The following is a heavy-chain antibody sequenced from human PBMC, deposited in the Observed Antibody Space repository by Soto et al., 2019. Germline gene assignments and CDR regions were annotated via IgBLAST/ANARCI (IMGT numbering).Heavy chain of an antibody. D-gene: IGHD6-19*01. CDR3: AKGPHTNVGWPYYFES. CDR2: SSPRGDTI. Sequence: GGSLRLSCVASGFSLANYPMNWVRQTPGKGLEWISYSSPRGDTIYYAGSVEGRFTISRDNARNSLSLHMSSLRDEDSALYYCAKGPHTNVGWPYYFESWGQGVPVTVSS. V-gene: IGHV3-48*02. J-gene: IGHJ4*02. CDR1: GFSLANYP.